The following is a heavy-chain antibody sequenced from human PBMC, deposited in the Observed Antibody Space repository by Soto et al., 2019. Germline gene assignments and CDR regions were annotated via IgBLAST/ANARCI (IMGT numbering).Heavy chain of an antibody. CDR1: GCSLRRYY. J-gene: IGHJ4*02. Sequence: SGTLSLTRPVSGCSLRRYYWSWVPQPPGEGLEWIGYIYYSGSTNYNPSLKSRVTISVDTSKNQFSLKLSSVTAADTAVYYCARLKGAVAGTSQLLYYFDYWGQGTLVTVSS. V-gene: IGHV4-59*08. D-gene: IGHD6-19*01. CDR2: IYYSGST. CDR3: ARLKGAVAGTSQLLYYFDY.